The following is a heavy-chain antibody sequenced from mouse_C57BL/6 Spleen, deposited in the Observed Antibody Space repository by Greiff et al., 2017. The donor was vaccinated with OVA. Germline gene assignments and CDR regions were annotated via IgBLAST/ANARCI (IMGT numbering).Heavy chain of an antibody. V-gene: IGHV1-82*01. CDR1: GYAFSSSW. CDR3: ARPYDYDPFAY. Sequence: QVQLQQSGPELVKPGASVKISCKASGYAFSSSWMNWVKQRPGKGLEWIGRIYPGDGDTKYNGKFKGKATLTADKSSSTAYMQLSSLTSEDSAVYFCARPYDYDPFAYWGQGTLVTVSA. D-gene: IGHD2-4*01. CDR2: IYPGDGDT. J-gene: IGHJ3*01.